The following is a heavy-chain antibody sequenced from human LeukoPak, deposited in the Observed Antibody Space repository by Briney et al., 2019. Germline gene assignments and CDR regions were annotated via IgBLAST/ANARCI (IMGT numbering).Heavy chain of an antibody. V-gene: IGHV1-24*01. CDR3: ATTSSWYGGLDY. Sequence: GASVKVSCKVSGYTLTELSMHWVRQAPGKGLEWMGGFDPEDGETIYAQKFQGRVTMTEDTSTDTAYMELSSLRSEDTAVYYCATTSSWYGGLDYWGQGTLVTVSS. D-gene: IGHD6-13*01. CDR1: GYTLTELS. J-gene: IGHJ4*02. CDR2: FDPEDGET.